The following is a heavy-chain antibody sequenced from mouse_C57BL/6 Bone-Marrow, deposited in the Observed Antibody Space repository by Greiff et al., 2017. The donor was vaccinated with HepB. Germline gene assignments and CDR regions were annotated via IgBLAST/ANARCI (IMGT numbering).Heavy chain of an antibody. CDR1: GFSLTSYG. J-gene: IGHJ4*01. CDR2: IWRGGST. V-gene: IGHV2-5*01. CDR3: AKGNDYDLYYYAMDY. Sequence: VQLQESGPGLVQPSQSLSITCTVSGFSLTSYGVHWVRQSPGKGLEWLGVIWRGGSTDYNAAFMSRLSITKDNSKSQVFFKMNSLQADDTAIYYCAKGNDYDLYYYAMDYWGQGTSVTVSS. D-gene: IGHD2-4*01.